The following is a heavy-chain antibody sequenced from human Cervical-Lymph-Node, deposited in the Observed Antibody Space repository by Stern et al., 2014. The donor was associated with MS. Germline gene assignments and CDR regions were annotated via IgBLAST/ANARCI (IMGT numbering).Heavy chain of an antibody. J-gene: IGHJ6*02. D-gene: IGHD2-2*01. CDR2: INPNSGGT. CDR1: GYTFTGYY. CDR3: ARDIVLVPAAMDHYYYGMDV. V-gene: IGHV1-2*02. Sequence: VQLEESGAEVKKPGASVKVSCKASGYTFTGYYMHWVRQAPGQGLEWMGWINPNSGGTNYAQKFQGRVTMTRDTSISTAYMELSRLRSDDTAVYYCARDIVLVPAAMDHYYYGMDVWGQGTTVTVSS.